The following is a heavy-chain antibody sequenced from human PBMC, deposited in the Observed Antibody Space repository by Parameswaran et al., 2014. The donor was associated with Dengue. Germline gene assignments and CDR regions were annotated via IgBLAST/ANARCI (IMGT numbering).Heavy chain of an antibody. CDR2: IIPLFGAA. D-gene: IGHD6-19*01. J-gene: IGHJ6*03. CDR3: ARTGFKAVNHYYYMDV. V-gene: IGHV1-69*01. Sequence: WVRQAPGQGLEWMGGIIPLFGAANYAQKFQGRVTITADESTSTVYMELSSLRSEDTAVYYCARTGFKAVNHYYYMDVWGKGTTVTVSS.